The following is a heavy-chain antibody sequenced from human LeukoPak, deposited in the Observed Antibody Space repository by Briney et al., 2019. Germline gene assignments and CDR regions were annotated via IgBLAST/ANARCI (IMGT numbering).Heavy chain of an antibody. J-gene: IGHJ4*02. Sequence: PSETLSLTCTVSGGSISSSSYYWGWFRQPPGKGLEWIGTIYYSGSTYYNASLKSRLTISVDTSKNQFSLKLSSVTAADTAVYYCARLSGGTQWLAPFDYWGQGTLVTVSS. V-gene: IGHV4-39*01. CDR1: GGSISSSSYY. CDR2: IYYSGST. D-gene: IGHD6-19*01. CDR3: ARLSGGTQWLAPFDY.